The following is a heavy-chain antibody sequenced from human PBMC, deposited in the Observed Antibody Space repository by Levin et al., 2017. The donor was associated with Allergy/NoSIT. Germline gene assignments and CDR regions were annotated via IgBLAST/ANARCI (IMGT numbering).Heavy chain of an antibody. J-gene: IGHJ4*02. CDR2: ISTYNGDT. V-gene: IGHV1-18*01. CDR3: ARVYLVHGTGSYSYSPRFDD. Sequence: ASVKVSCKAAGYTFTTYGISWVRQAPGQGLEWMGWISTYNGDTKYEQKVQGRVTMTTDTSTSTAYMELRSLRSDDTAVYYCARVYLVHGTGSYSYSPRFDDWGQGTLVTVSS. D-gene: IGHD3-10*01. CDR1: GYTFTTYG.